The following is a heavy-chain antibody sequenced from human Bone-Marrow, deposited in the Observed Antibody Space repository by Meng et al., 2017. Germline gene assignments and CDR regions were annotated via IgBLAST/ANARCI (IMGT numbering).Heavy chain of an antibody. CDR2: IWYDGSNK. J-gene: IGHJ3*02. Sequence: GESLKISCAASGFTFSSYGMHWVRQAPGKGLEWVAVIWYDGSNKYYADSVKGRFTISRDNSKNTLYLQMNSLRAENTAVYYCAGPNYYDSSGAFDIWGQGPMVTVSS. CDR1: GFTFSSYG. CDR3: AGPNYYDSSGAFDI. V-gene: IGHV3-33*01. D-gene: IGHD3-22*01.